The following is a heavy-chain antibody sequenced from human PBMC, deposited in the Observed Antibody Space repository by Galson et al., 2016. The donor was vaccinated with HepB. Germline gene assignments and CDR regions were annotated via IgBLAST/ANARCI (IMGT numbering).Heavy chain of an antibody. CDR1: GFTFNSYW. J-gene: IGHJ3*01. D-gene: IGHD5-18*01. Sequence: SLRLSCAASGFTFNSYWMHWVRQAPGKGLVWVSRINTDGSETNYADSVKGRFTISRDNAKNSLFLQMNSLRAEDTAVYYCVRGGDTVIGAAFDVWGQGTMVTVSS. CDR2: INTDGSET. V-gene: IGHV3-74*01. CDR3: VRGGDTVIGAAFDV.